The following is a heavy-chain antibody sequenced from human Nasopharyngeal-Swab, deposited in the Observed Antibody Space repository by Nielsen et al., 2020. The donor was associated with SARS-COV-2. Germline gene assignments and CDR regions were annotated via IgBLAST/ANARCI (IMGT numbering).Heavy chain of an antibody. V-gene: IGHV3-73*01. J-gene: IGHJ4*02. CDR1: GFIFSDSA. CDR3: TRCGGSCYTGKDY. Sequence: LSLTCAASGFIFSDSAIHGVRQASGKGLEWVGRIRSKGNSYATEYAASVEGRFTISRDDSKNTAYLQMNSLITEDTAVYYCTRCGGSCYTGKDYWGQGTLVTVSS. D-gene: IGHD2-15*01. CDR2: IRSKGNSYAT.